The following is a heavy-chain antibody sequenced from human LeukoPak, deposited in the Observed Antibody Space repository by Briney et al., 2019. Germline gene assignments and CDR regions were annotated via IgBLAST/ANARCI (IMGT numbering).Heavy chain of an antibody. J-gene: IGHJ6*03. Sequence: PGGSLLLSCAASGFPFSRDGMSWGRGAPGKGLEWVSAISGSGGSTYYAGSGRGRFTISRDNSKNTLYLQMISLRAEDTAVYYCARATGCGGGGCPISHFYYYCQMDVWGKGTSVTVSS. V-gene: IGHV3-23*01. CDR2: ISGSGGST. D-gene: IGHD2-15*01. CDR3: ARATGCGGGGCPISHFYYYCQMDV. CDR1: GFPFSRDG.